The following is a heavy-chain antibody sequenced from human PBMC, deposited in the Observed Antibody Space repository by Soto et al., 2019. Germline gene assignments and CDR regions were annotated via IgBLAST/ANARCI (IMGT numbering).Heavy chain of an antibody. J-gene: IGHJ3*02. CDR3: AGGNSSSSKPAAFDI. V-gene: IGHV1-69*02. Sequence: QVQLVQSGAEVKKPGSSVKVSCKASGGTFSSYTISWVRQAPGQGLEWMGRIIPILGIANYAQKFRGRVTITADKSTSTAYMELSSLRSEDTAVYYCAGGNSSSSKPAAFDIWGQGTMVTVSS. CDR2: IIPILGIA. CDR1: GGTFSSYT. D-gene: IGHD6-13*01.